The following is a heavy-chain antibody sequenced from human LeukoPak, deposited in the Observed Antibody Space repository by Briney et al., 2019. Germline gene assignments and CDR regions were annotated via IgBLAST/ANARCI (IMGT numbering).Heavy chain of an antibody. CDR2: IFHTGST. J-gene: IGHJ4*02. V-gene: IGHV4-38-2*02. CDR1: GYSISSGYY. Sequence: PSETLSLTCTVSGYSISSGYYWAWIRQPPGKGLEWIGSIFHTGSTYHNPSLKSRVTISVDTSKNQFSLKLNSVTAADTAVYYCARDHSNSSEDYWGQGTLVTVSS. CDR3: ARDHSNSSEDY. D-gene: IGHD6-13*01.